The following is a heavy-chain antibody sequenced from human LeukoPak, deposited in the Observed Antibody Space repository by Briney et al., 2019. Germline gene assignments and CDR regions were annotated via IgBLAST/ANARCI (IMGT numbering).Heavy chain of an antibody. D-gene: IGHD4-23*01. CDR3: ARPAEKLRFDP. J-gene: IGHJ5*02. Sequence: GGSLRLSCAASGFTVSSNYMSWVRQAPGKGLEWVSVIYSGGSTYYADSVKGRFTISRDNSKNTLYLQMNSLRAEDTAVYYCARPAEKLRFDPWGQGTLVTVSS. V-gene: IGHV3-53*01. CDR1: GFTVSSNY. CDR2: IYSGGST.